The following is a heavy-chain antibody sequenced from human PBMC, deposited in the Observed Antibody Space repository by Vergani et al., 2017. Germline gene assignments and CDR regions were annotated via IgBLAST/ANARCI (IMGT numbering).Heavy chain of an antibody. Sequence: QLQLQESGSGLVKPSQTLSLTCAVSGGSISSGGYSWSWIRQPPGKGLEWIGYIYHSGSTYYNPSLKNRVTIAVHRSKNQFSLKLSTMTSADTAVYYCARGQYYYSSRGVWGTGTTVTVSS. CDR2: IYHSGST. CDR3: ARGQYYYSSRGV. V-gene: IGHV4-30-2*01. CDR1: GGSISSGGYS. J-gene: IGHJ6*03.